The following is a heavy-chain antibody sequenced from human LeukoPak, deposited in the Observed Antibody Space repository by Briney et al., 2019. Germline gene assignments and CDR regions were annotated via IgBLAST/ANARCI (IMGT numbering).Heavy chain of an antibody. J-gene: IGHJ4*02. V-gene: IGHV3-64*02. CDR3: ARARRSGQQSYYFDY. CDR1: GFTFKNFA. CDR2: LRSDGATT. D-gene: IGHD6-19*01. Sequence: PGGSLRLSCVASGFTFKNFAMHWVRQAPGKGLEYVSALRSDGATTYYADSVKGRFIISRDNFKNAVYLQMGSLRSEDMGVYYCARARRSGQQSYYFDYWGQGTPVTVSS.